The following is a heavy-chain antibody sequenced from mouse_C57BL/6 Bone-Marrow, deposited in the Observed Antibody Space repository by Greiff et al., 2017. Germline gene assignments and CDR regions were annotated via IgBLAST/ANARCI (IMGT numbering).Heavy chain of an antibody. CDR3: SRRLHGSPWYFDV. Sequence: EVQLQQSGPELVKPGASVKISCKASGYTFTDYYMNWVKQSHGKSLEWIGDINPNNGGTSYNQKFKGKATLTVDKSSSTAYMELRSLTADDSAVSYCSRRLHGSPWYFDVWGTGTTVTVSS. J-gene: IGHJ1*03. V-gene: IGHV1-26*01. CDR2: INPNNGGT. CDR1: GYTFTDYY. D-gene: IGHD1-1*01.